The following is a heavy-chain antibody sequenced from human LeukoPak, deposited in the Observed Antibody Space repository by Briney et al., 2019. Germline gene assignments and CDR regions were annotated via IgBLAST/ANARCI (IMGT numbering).Heavy chain of an antibody. CDR1: GFIFSSYT. CDR3: ARQGLLLYVLLVGYMDV. V-gene: IGHV3-30*04. D-gene: IGHD1-26*01. Sequence: EAGGSLRLSCAASGFIFSSYTMHWVRQAPGKGLEWVAVISYDGSNKYYADSVKGRFTISRDNSKNTLYLQMSSLRAEDTAVYYCARQGLLLYVLLVGYMDVWGKGTTVTVSS. CDR2: ISYDGSNK. J-gene: IGHJ6*03.